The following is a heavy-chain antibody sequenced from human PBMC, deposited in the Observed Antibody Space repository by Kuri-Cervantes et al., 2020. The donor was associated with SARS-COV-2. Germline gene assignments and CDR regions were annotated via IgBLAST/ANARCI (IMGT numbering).Heavy chain of an antibody. CDR1: GYTFTSYG. D-gene: IGHD5-18*01. Sequence: ASVKVSCKASGYTFTSYGISWVRQAPGQGLEWMGWISAYNGNTNYAQKLQGRVTITADKSTSTAYMELSSLRSEDTAVYYCARDLFYSYGYGFDYWGQGTLVTVSS. J-gene: IGHJ4*02. V-gene: IGHV1-18*01. CDR2: ISAYNGNT. CDR3: ARDLFYSYGYGFDY.